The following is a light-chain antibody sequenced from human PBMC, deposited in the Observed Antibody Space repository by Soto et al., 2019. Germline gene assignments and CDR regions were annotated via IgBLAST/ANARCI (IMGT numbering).Light chain of an antibody. CDR3: SSYTISNTLPFV. CDR1: SGSVSTSYY. J-gene: IGLJ1*01. CDR2: STN. V-gene: IGLV8-61*01. Sequence: QTVVTQEPSFSVSPGGTVTLTCGLSSGSVSTSYYPSWYQQTPGQAPRTLIYSTNTRSSGVPDRFSGSILGNKAALTITGAQADDESDYYCSSYTISNTLPFVFGTGTKLTVL.